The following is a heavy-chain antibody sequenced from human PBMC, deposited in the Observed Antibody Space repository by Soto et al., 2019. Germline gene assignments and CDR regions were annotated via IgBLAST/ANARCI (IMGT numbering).Heavy chain of an antibody. Sequence: QVQLVQSGAEVKKPGSSVKVSCKASGGTFSSYTISWVRQAPGQGLEWMGRIIPILGIAHYAQKFQGRVTSPADKSTSTAYMELSSLRAEDTAVYYCARDKEGAELERHLDAFDIWGQGTMVTVSS. CDR2: IIPILGIA. CDR1: GGTFSSYT. J-gene: IGHJ3*02. D-gene: IGHD1-1*01. V-gene: IGHV1-69*08. CDR3: ARDKEGAELERHLDAFDI.